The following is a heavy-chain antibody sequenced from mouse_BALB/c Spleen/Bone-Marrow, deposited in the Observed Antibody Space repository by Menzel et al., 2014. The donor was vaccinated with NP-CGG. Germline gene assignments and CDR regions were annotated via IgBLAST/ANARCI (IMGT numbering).Heavy chain of an antibody. CDR2: IYPVIVNT. Sequence: VQLQQSGPELVKPGASVRLSCKASGFTFTSYYFHWVKKRPGQGLDWIGWIYPVIVNTKYNEKFKGKATLTADKSSNTAYMQLSSLTSEDSAVYFCARSHSWDEWNSYAMDYWGQGTSVTVSS. CDR1: GFTFTSYY. V-gene: IGHV1S56*01. CDR3: ARSHSWDEWNSYAMDY. D-gene: IGHD4-1*01. J-gene: IGHJ4*01.